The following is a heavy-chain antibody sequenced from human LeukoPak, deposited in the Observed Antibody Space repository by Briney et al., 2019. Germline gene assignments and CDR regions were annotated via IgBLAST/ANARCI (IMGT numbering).Heavy chain of an antibody. CDR2: IYTSGST. D-gene: IGHD2-2*01. Sequence: SETLSLTCIVSGGSISSSSYYWSWIRQPAGKGLEWIGRIYTSGSTNYNPSLKSRVTMSVDTSKNQFSLKLSSVTAADTAVYYCARECGSTSCYLDYWGQGTLVTVSS. V-gene: IGHV4-61*02. J-gene: IGHJ4*02. CDR3: ARECGSTSCYLDY. CDR1: GGSISSSSYY.